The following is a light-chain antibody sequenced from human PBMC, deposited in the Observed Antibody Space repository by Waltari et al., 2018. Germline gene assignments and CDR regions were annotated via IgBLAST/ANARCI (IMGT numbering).Light chain of an antibody. CDR1: QRVSRT. CDR3: QHYVRLPVT. J-gene: IGKJ1*01. CDR2: GAS. Sequence: EIVLTQSPGTLSSSPGERATLPCRASQRVSRTLAGYQQKPGQAPRLLIYGASTRATGIPERFSGGGSGTDFSLTISRLEPEDFAVYYCQHYVRLPVTFGQGTKVEIK. V-gene: IGKV3-20*01.